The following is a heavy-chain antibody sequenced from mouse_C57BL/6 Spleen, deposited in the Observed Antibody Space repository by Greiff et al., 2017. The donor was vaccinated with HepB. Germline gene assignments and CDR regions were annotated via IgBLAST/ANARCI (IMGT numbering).Heavy chain of an antibody. J-gene: IGHJ2*01. CDR1: GYSFTSYY. V-gene: IGHV1-66*01. D-gene: IGHD1-1*01. CDR2: IYPGSGNT. Sequence: VQVVESGPELVKPGASVKISCKASGYSFTSYYIHWVKQRPGQGLEWIGWIYPGSGNTKYNEKFKGKATLTADTSSSTAYMQLSSLTSEDSAVYYCARRAYGDFDYWGQGTTLTVSS. CDR3: ARRAYGDFDY.